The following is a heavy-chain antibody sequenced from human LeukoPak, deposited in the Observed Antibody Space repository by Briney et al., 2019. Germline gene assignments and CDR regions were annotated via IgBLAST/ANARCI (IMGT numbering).Heavy chain of an antibody. CDR1: GGSFSGYY. Sequence: SETLSLTCAVYGGSFSGYYWSWIRQPPGKGLEWIGEINHSGSTNYNPSLKSRVTISVDTSKNQFSLKLSSVTAADTAVYYCARVRRYCSGGSCPVYNWFDPWGQGTLSPSPQ. CDR3: ARVRRYCSGGSCPVYNWFDP. CDR2: INHSGST. D-gene: IGHD2-15*01. J-gene: IGHJ5*02. V-gene: IGHV4-34*01.